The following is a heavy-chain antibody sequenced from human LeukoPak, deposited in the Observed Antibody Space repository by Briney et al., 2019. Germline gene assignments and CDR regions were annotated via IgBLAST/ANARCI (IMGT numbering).Heavy chain of an antibody. J-gene: IGHJ3*02. CDR3: TTYSSGI. D-gene: IGHD6-19*01. V-gene: IGHV3-15*01. CDR1: GFTFSKAW. CDR2: IKSKNEGRKK. Sequence: GGSLRLSCAASGFTFSKAWMSWVRQAPGKGVEWVGRIKSKNEGRKKEYAAPVKGRFTISRDHSKNTLYLQMNSLKTEDTAVYYCTTYSSGIWGQGTMVTVSS.